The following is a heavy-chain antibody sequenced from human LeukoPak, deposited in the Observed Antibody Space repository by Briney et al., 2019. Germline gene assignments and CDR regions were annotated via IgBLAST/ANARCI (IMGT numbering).Heavy chain of an antibody. J-gene: IGHJ4*02. V-gene: IGHV4-59*01. D-gene: IGHD6-13*01. CDR1: GGSISGYY. CDR2: IYDSGST. CDR3: ARGYRGRSSSWYVN. Sequence: SETLSLTCTVSGGSISGYYWSWIRQPPGKGLEWIGYIYDSGSTNHNPSLKSRVTISVDTSKSQFSLKLSSVTAADTAVYYCARGYRGRSSSWYVNWGQGTLVTVSS.